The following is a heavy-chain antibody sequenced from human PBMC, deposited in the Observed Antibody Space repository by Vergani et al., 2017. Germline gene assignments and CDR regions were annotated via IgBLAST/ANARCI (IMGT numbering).Heavy chain of an antibody. V-gene: IGHV4-34*01. CDR3: ATKSCGTPGCQIGYFRE. CDR1: GGSFSGYY. D-gene: IGHD1-1*01. J-gene: IGHJ1*01. Sequence: QVQLQQWGAGLLKPSETLSLTCAVYGGSFSGYYWSWIRQPPGKGLEWIGEINHSGSTNYNPSLKSRVTISVDTYKYQFSLKLSSVTAADTAVYYCATKSCGTPGCQIGYFREWGQGTLVTVSS. CDR2: INHSGST.